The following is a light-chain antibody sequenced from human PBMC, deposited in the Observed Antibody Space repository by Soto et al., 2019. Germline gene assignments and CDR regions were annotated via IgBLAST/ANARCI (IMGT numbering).Light chain of an antibody. V-gene: IGKV3-15*01. CDR1: QSVYSN. CDR2: AAS. J-gene: IGKJ4*01. CDR3: QQYNSWPLT. Sequence: EIVMTQSPATLSVSPGERATLYCRASQSVYSNLAWYQHKPGQAPRLLIYAASTRATGISARFSGSGSGTAFTLTISSLQSADFAVYYCQQYNSWPLTFGGGTKVEIK.